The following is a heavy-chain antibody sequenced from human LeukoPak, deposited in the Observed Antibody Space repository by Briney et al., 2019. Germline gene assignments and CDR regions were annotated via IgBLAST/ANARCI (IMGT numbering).Heavy chain of an antibody. D-gene: IGHD2-2*01. CDR1: GGTFSSYA. V-gene: IGHV1-69*13. Sequence: GASVKVSCKASGGTFSSYAISWVRQAPGQGLERMGGIIPIFGTANYAQKFQGRVTITADESTSTAYMELSSLRSEDTAVYYCARGGGYCSSTSCYKFDYWGQGTLVTVSS. J-gene: IGHJ4*02. CDR3: ARGGGYCSSTSCYKFDY. CDR2: IIPIFGTA.